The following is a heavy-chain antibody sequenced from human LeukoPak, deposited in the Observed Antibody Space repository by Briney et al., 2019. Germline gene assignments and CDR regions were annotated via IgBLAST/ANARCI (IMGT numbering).Heavy chain of an antibody. J-gene: IGHJ4*02. CDR1: GFTLSNYA. CDR2: IKGSGDKT. CDR3: AKPARTDYADY. Sequence: GGSLILSCAASGFTLSNYAMNWVRQAQGKGLEWVSRIKGSGDKTYYEDSVKGGLTISRNNSKNTLYLRMNSLRAEDTAVYYCAKPARTDYADYWGQGTLVTVSS. D-gene: IGHD1-14*01. V-gene: IGHV3-23*01.